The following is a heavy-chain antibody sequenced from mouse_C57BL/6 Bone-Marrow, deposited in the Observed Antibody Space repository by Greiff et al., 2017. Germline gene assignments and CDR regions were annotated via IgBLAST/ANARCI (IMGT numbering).Heavy chain of an antibody. Sequence: QVQLQQSGAELARPGASVKLSCKASGYTFTSYGISWVKQRTGQGLEWIGEIYPRRGNTYYNEKFKGKATLTADKSSSTAYMELRSLTSEDSAVYFCARPGTGGYYAMDYWCQGTSVTVSS. CDR2: IYPRRGNT. CDR3: ARPGTGGYYAMDY. J-gene: IGHJ4*01. V-gene: IGHV1-81*01. CDR1: GYTFTSYG. D-gene: IGHD4-1*01.